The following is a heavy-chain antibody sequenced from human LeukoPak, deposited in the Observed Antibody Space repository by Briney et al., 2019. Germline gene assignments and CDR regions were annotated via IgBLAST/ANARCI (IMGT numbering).Heavy chain of an antibody. J-gene: IGHJ5*02. V-gene: IGHV4-61*02. CDR2: IYTSGST. Sequence: SQTLSLTCTVSGGSISSGSYYWSWIRQPAGTGLEWIGRIYTSGSTNYNPSLKSRVTISVDTSKNQFSLKLSSVTAADTAVYYCARVIGVVRGVIAGPNWFDPWGQGTLVTVSS. CDR3: ARVIGVVRGVIAGPNWFDP. D-gene: IGHD3-10*01. CDR1: GGSISSGSYY.